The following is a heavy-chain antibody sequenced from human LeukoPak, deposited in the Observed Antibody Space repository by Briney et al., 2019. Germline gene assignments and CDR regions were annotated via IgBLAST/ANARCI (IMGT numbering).Heavy chain of an antibody. Sequence: SETLSLTCTVSVGSFSGYYWSLIRQPAGKGLEGIGRIYSSGTTTYNPSLKSRVTISVDTSKNQLSLKLTSVTATDTAVYYCVRDSGSGSNRYMDVWGKGTTVTVSS. J-gene: IGHJ6*03. V-gene: IGHV4-4*07. CDR2: IYSSGTT. D-gene: IGHD3-10*01. CDR1: VGSFSGYY. CDR3: VRDSGSGSNRYMDV.